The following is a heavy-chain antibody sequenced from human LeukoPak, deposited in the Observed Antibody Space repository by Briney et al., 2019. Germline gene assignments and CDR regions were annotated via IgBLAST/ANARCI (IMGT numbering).Heavy chain of an antibody. V-gene: IGHV3-33*01. J-gene: IGHJ6*03. D-gene: IGHD3-3*01. CDR3: ARDGTSYYDFWSGYYSPPGYYYYYMDV. Sequence: PGGSLRLSCAASGFTFSSYGMHWVRQAPGKGLEWVAVIWYDGSNKYYADSVKGRFTISRDNSKNTLYLQMNSLRAEDTAVYYCARDGTSYYDFWSGYYSPPGYYYYYMDVWGKGTTVTVSS. CDR2: IWYDGSNK. CDR1: GFTFSSYG.